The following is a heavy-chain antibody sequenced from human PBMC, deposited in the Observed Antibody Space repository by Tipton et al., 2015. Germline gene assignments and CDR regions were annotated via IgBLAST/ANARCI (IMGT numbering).Heavy chain of an antibody. CDR2: FHPGDSGT. D-gene: IGHD3-22*01. CDR3: ARLYYYDSRGFDY. Sequence: QLVQSGPEVKKPGESLKISCKGSGYRFTSYWIAWVRQMRGKGLEWMGIFHPGDSGTRYSPSFQGRVSCSGDKCLNTAYLHWSSLKASYTAMYYCARLYYYDSRGFDYWGQGPLVTVSS. CDR1: GYRFTSYW. V-gene: IGHV5-51*03. J-gene: IGHJ4*02.